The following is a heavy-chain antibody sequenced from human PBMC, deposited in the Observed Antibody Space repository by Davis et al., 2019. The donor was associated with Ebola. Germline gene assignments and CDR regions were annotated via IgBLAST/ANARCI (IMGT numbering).Heavy chain of an antibody. CDR2: IVVGSGNT. CDR3: AASAGTVGKFDF. V-gene: IGHV1-58*02. CDR1: GYTFNVYY. D-gene: IGHD1-14*01. J-gene: IGHJ4*02. Sequence: SVKVSCKASGYTFNVYYMQWVRQARGQRLEWIGGIVVGSGNTNYAQKFRQRLTMTRDMSTSTVYMELRSLTFEDTAVYYCAASAGTVGKFDFWGQGTLVTVSA.